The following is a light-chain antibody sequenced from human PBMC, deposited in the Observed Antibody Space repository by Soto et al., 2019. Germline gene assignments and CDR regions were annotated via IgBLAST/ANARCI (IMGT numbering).Light chain of an antibody. CDR2: RNN. CDR1: SSNIGSNT. J-gene: IGLJ2*01. CDR3: AAWDDSLNCVV. Sequence: QSVLTQPPSASGAPGQRVTMSCSGSSSNIGSNTVNWYQQLPGTAPNLLIYRNNQRPPAVPDRFSGSKSGTSASLAISGLQSEDEADYYCAAWDDSLNCVVFGGGTKLTVL. V-gene: IGLV1-44*01.